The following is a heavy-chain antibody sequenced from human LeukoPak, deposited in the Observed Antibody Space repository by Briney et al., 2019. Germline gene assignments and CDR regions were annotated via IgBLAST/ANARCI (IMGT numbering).Heavy chain of an antibody. CDR1: GFTFSSCA. J-gene: IGHJ4*02. D-gene: IGHD5-18*01. CDR2: ISGSGGST. V-gene: IGHV3-23*01. CDR3: AKGTDSYGRRTSFDY. Sequence: GGSLRLSCAASGFTFSSCAMSWVRQAPGKGLEWVSAISGSGGSTYYADSVKGRFTISRDNSKNTLYLQMNSLRAEDTAVYYCAKGTDSYGRRTSFDYWGQGTLVTVPS.